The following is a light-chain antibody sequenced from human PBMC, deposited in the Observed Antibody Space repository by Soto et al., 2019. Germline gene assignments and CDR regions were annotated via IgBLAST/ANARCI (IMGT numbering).Light chain of an antibody. V-gene: IGKV1-39*01. CDR1: KSISGY. J-gene: IGKJ3*01. CDR2: AAS. CDR3: QQSYSTPFT. Sequence: DIQMTQSPSSLYASVRDRVTITCRASKSISGYLNLYQQKPGKAPKLLIYAASSFEGVVPSRFSGSGSGTDFTLSISSLQPEDFATYYCQQSYSTPFTFGPGTKVDIK.